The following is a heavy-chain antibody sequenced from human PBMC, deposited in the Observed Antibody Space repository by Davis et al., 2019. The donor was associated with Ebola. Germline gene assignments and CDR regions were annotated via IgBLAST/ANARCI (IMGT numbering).Heavy chain of an antibody. Sequence: PGGSLRLSCAASGFTFSSYDMHWVRQATGKGLEWVSAIGTAGDTYYPGSVKGRFTISRENAKNSLYLQMNSLRAGDTAVYYCARATPSLMTALGDGMDVWGQGTTVTVSS. CDR2: IGTAGDT. CDR1: GFTFSSYD. D-gene: IGHD2-21*02. CDR3: ARATPSLMTALGDGMDV. V-gene: IGHV3-13*01. J-gene: IGHJ6*02.